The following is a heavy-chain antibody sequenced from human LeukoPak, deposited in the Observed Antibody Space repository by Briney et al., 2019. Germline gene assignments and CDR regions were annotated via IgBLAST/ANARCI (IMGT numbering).Heavy chain of an antibody. CDR3: AKDRSTVLMIYATDS. CDR1: GFTLSGYA. J-gene: IGHJ5*01. Sequence: PGGSLRLSCAASGFTLSGYAMHWVRQAPGKGLEWVAVISYDGTNKYYADSVKGRFTVSRDNSKNTLYLQMNSLRPEDTAVYYCAKDRSTVLMIYATDSWGQGTLVTVSS. CDR2: ISYDGTNK. D-gene: IGHD2-8*01. V-gene: IGHV3-30*04.